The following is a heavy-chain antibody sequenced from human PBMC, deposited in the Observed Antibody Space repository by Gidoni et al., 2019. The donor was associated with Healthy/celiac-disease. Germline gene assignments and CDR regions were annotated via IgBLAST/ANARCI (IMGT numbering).Heavy chain of an antibody. D-gene: IGHD3-3*01. CDR3: ARARYDFWNNTRMDYFDY. CDR1: GGSISRGDYY. CDR2: IYYSGST. Sequence: QVQLQESGPGLVKPSQTLSLTCTVSGGSISRGDYYWSWIRQPPGKGLEWIGYIYYSGSTYYNPSLKSRVTISVDTSKNQFSLKLSSVTAADTAVYYCARARYDFWNNTRMDYFDYWGQGTLVTVSS. J-gene: IGHJ4*02. V-gene: IGHV4-30-4*01.